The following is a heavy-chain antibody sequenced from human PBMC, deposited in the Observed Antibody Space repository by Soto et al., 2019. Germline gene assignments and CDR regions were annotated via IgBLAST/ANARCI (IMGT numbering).Heavy chain of an antibody. D-gene: IGHD3-22*01. CDR2: ISYDGRNK. CDR3: ATVQGYDSSGYYYSYYFDY. Sequence: QVQLVESGGGVVQPGRSLRLSCAASGFTFSSYAMHWVRQAPGKGLEWLAVISYDGRNKYYADSVKGRFTICKDTSKNTLYLQMKSRRADDTAVYYCATVQGYDSSGYYYSYYFDYWGQGTLVTVSS. CDR1: GFTFSSYA. V-gene: IGHV3-30*04. J-gene: IGHJ4*02.